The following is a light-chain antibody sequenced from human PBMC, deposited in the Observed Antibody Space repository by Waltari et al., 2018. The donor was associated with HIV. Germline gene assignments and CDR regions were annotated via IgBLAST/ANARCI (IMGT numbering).Light chain of an antibody. CDR1: ISHIGTNS. CDR2: SDS. V-gene: IGLV1-44*01. Sequence: HSVLTQAPSASGTLGQRVTISCSGRISHIGTNSVSWFQQLPGMSPRPIIFSDSQRPAGVPDRFSASKPGTSASLAIDGLESGDEADYYCAARDDILSGSWVFGGGT. J-gene: IGLJ3*02. CDR3: AARDDILSGSWV.